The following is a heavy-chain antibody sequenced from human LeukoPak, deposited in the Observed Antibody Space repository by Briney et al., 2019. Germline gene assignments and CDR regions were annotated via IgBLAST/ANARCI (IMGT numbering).Heavy chain of an antibody. Sequence: PSETLSLTCTVSGGSISSDYWSWIRQPPGKRLEWIGYIYYSGSTNYNPSLKSRVTISVDTSKNQFSLKLSSVTAADTAVYYSARLEPMSSGMDVWGKGTTVTVSS. CDR1: GGSISSDY. CDR3: ARLEPMSSGMDV. CDR2: IYYSGST. D-gene: IGHD1-1*01. V-gene: IGHV4-59*01. J-gene: IGHJ6*03.